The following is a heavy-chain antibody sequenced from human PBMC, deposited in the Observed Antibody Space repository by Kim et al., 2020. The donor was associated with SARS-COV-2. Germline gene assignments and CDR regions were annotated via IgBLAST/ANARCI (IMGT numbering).Heavy chain of an antibody. CDR2: IHPNRGVT. CDR1: GYTFTDHY. D-gene: IGHD3-3*01. J-gene: IGHJ4*02. V-gene: IGHV1-2*06. CDR3: VRDVDILTNSDY. Sequence: ASVKVSCKASGYTFTDHYIQWVRQAPGQGLEWLGRIHPNRGVTNYAQKFQGRVTMTRDTSISTAYMELTSLRSDDTAIYYCVRDVDILTNSDYWGQGTLV.